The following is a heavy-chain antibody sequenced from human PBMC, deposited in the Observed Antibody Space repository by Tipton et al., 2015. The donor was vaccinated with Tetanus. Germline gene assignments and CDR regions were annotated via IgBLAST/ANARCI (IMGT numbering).Heavy chain of an antibody. CDR1: GFIFDEYA. J-gene: IGHJ6*04. V-gene: IGHV3-23*01. CDR2: VSGSRGAT. CDR3: AKEALGVLDV. Sequence: SLRLSCAASGFIFDEYAMYWVRQAPGKGLEWVSAVSGSRGATYYADSVKGRFTVSRDNSKNTLFLQLDSPRAEDTAIYYCAKEALGVLDVWGKGTTVTVSS.